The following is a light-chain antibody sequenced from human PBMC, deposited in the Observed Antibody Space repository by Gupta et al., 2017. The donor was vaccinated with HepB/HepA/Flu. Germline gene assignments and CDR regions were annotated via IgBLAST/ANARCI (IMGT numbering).Light chain of an antibody. CDR2: FTN. CDR1: DSNVGSNA. J-gene: IGLJ3*02. V-gene: IGLV1-44*01. CDR3: ASWDDRLDGYVV. Sequence: QSILTQPPSASGTPGQRVTISCSGSDSNVGSNAVIWYQQFPGAAPNLLIYFTNQRPSGVPDRFSASKSGTSASLAISGLQSEDEADYYCASWDDRLDGYVVFGGGTKLTVL.